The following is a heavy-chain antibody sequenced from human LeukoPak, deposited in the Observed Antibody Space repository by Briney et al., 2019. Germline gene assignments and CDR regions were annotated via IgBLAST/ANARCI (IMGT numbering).Heavy chain of an antibody. D-gene: IGHD3-22*01. Sequence: GGSLRLSCAASGFTFSSYAMSWVRQAPGKGLEWVSAISDSGGSTYYADSVKGRFTISRDNSKNTLYLQMNSLRADDTAVYYCAKLRPYYYDSSGFFDYWGQGTLVTVSS. CDR2: ISDSGGST. CDR1: GFTFSSYA. CDR3: AKLRPYYYDSSGFFDY. V-gene: IGHV3-23*01. J-gene: IGHJ4*02.